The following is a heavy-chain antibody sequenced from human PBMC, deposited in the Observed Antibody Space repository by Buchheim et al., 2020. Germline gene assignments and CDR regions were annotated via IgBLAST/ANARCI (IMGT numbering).Heavy chain of an antibody. CDR2: ISYDGSNK. Sequence: QVQLVESGGGVVQPGRSLRLSCAASGFTFSSYGMHWVRQAPGKGLEWVAVISYDGSNKYYADSVKGRFTISRDNSKNTLYLQMNSLRAEDTAVYYCAKDLAYVWGSYRRYYYGMDVWGQGTT. V-gene: IGHV3-30*18. D-gene: IGHD3-16*02. CDR1: GFTFSSYG. J-gene: IGHJ6*02. CDR3: AKDLAYVWGSYRRYYYGMDV.